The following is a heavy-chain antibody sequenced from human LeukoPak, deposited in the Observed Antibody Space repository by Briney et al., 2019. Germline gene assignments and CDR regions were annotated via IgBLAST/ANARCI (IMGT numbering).Heavy chain of an antibody. CDR3: ASPRSFDWLWSLDY. CDR2: ISYDGSNK. Sequence: QPGRSLRLSCAASGFTFSSYAMHWVRQAPGKGLEWVAVISYDGSNKYYADSVKGRFTISRDNSKNTLYLQMNSLRAEDTAVYYCASPRSFDWLWSLDYWGQGTLVTVSS. J-gene: IGHJ4*02. V-gene: IGHV3-30*04. D-gene: IGHD3-9*01. CDR1: GFTFSSYA.